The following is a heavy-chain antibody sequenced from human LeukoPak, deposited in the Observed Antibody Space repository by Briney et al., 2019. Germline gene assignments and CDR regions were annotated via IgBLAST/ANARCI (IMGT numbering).Heavy chain of an antibody. CDR3: ATIEAVRFHY. D-gene: IGHD2/OR15-2a*01. V-gene: IGHV3-7*01. CDR2: IKQDGNGK. CDR1: GFTFSSHW. Sequence: GGSLRLSCVDSGFTFSSHWMSWVRQAPGKGLEWVANIKQDGNGKYYADSVKGRFTISRDNAKNSVYLQVNSLRAEDTAVYYCATIEAVRFHYWGQGTLVTVSS. J-gene: IGHJ4*02.